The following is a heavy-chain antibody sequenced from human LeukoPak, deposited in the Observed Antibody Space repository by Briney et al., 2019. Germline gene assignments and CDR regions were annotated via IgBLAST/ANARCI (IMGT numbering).Heavy chain of an antibody. Sequence: ASVKVSCKASGYTFTSYDINWVRQATGQGLEWMGWMNPNSGNTGYAQKFQGRVTMTRNTSISTAYMELSSLRSEDTAVYYCARDSRTEADYDFWSGYYNYFDYWGQGTLVTVSS. CDR2: MNPNSGNT. CDR3: ARDSRTEADYDFWSGYYNYFDY. D-gene: IGHD3-3*01. V-gene: IGHV1-8*01. J-gene: IGHJ4*02. CDR1: GYTFTSYD.